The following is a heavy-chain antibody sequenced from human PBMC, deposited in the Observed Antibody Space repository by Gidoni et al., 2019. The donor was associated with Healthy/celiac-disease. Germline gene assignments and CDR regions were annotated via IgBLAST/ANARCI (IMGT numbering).Heavy chain of an antibody. Sequence: EVQLVESGGGLVQPGGSLRLSCAASGFTFISSSMNWVRQAPGKGLEWVSYISSSSSTIYYADSVKGRFTISRDNAKNSLYLQMNSLRDEDTAVYYCARDSKTIFGVVTGYFDYWGQGTLVTVSS. J-gene: IGHJ4*02. CDR1: GFTFISSS. CDR3: ARDSKTIFGVVTGYFDY. CDR2: ISSSSSTI. D-gene: IGHD3-3*01. V-gene: IGHV3-48*02.